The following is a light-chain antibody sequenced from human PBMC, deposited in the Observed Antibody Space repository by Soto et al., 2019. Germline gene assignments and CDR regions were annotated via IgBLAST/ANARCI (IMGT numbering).Light chain of an antibody. CDR1: RNDVGGYNY. Sequence: QSVLTQPASVSGSPGQSITISCTGTRNDVGGYNYVSWYQHHPGKAPKLVIYEVSHRPSGISDCFSGSKSGNTASLTISGLQVEDEADYYCSSHTTSSPYVFGAGTKVTVL. V-gene: IGLV2-14*01. J-gene: IGLJ1*01. CDR2: EVS. CDR3: SSHTTSSPYV.